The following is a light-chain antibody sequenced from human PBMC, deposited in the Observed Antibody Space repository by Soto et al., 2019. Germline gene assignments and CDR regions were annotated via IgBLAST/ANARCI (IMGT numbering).Light chain of an antibody. Sequence: DIQMTQFPSTLSASVGDRVTITCRASQTTNTWLAWYQQKPGTATKLLIYDASSLEGGVPSRYSASGSGTVFSLTISSLQPDDLATYYCQQYISYPYTFGQGTKVDIK. J-gene: IGKJ2*01. CDR2: DAS. CDR1: QTTNTW. CDR3: QQYISYPYT. V-gene: IGKV1-5*01.